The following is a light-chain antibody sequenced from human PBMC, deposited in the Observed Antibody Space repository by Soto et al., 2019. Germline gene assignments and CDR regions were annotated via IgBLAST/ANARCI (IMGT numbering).Light chain of an antibody. CDR2: KAS. J-gene: IGKJ1*01. CDR3: QQYNNYPRT. CDR1: QSINTW. V-gene: IGKV1-5*03. Sequence: DIQMTQSPSTLSASVGDRVTITCRASQSINTWLAWYQQKPGKAPKVLIYKASSLESGVPSRFSGSGSGTEFTLTISSLQPDDFGTYYCQQYNNYPRTFGQGTKVEV.